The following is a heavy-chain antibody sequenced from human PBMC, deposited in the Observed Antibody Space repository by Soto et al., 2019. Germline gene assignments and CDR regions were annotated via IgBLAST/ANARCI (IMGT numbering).Heavy chain of an antibody. CDR1: GGTFSSYA. CDR2: IIPIFGTA. Sequence: SVKVSCKASGGTFSSYAISWVRQAPGQGLEWMGGIIPIFGTANYAQKFQGRVTITADESTSTAYMELSSLRSEDTAVYYCARKGYRYGYLLSYYYYGMDVWGQGTTVTVYS. CDR3: ARKGYRYGYLLSYYYYGMDV. D-gene: IGHD5-18*01. V-gene: IGHV1-69*13. J-gene: IGHJ6*02.